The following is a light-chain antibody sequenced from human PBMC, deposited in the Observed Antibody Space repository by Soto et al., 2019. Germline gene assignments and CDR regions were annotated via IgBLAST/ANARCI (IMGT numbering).Light chain of an antibody. CDR2: DVS. V-gene: IGLV2-14*01. Sequence: QSVLTHPASVSGSPGQSITISCTGTSSDVGGYNYVSWYQQHSGKAPKLMIYDVSNRPSGVSNRFSGSKSGNTASLTISGLQAEDEADYYCGSYASSSTLYVFGTGTKVTVL. J-gene: IGLJ1*01. CDR1: SSDVGGYNY. CDR3: GSYASSSTLYV.